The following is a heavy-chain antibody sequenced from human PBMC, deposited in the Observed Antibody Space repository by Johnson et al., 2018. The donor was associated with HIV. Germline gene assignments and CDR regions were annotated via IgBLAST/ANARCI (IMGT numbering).Heavy chain of an antibody. D-gene: IGHD2-15*01. Sequence: QVQLVESGGGVVQPGRSLRLSCVASGFTFSSYAMHWVRQAPGKGLEWVAHVGHDGGIYPYAESVTGRFPVYRDNSKNTEFLQMNSLRAEDTAVYFCATGSVVVVTADGLLQLHDAFDIWGQGTMVTVSS. CDR2: VGHDGGIY. J-gene: IGHJ3*02. V-gene: IGHV3-30*14. CDR3: ATGSVVVVTADGLLQLHDAFDI. CDR1: GFTFSSYA.